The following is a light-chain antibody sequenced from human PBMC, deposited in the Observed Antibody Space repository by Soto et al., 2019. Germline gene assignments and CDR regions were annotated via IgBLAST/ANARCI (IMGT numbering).Light chain of an antibody. CDR3: QQYDNLPPYT. CDR2: DAS. V-gene: IGKV1-33*01. CDR1: QDISNY. Sequence: DIQMTQSPSSLSASVGDRVTITCQASQDISNYLNWYQQKPGKAPKLLIYDASNLETGVPSRFSGSGSGTDFTFTISSLQHEEIATYYCQQYDNLPPYTFGQGTKLEIK. J-gene: IGKJ2*01.